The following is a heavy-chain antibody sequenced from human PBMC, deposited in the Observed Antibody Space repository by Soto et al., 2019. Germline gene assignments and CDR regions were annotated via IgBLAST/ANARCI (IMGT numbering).Heavy chain of an antibody. Sequence: PSETLSLTCTVSGDSVATSSYYWGWIRQTPGRGLEWIGTVYYTGSTYYNPSLNNRVTISVDTSRNQFSLKLNSVTAADTAVYYCARGMTTVTTFDYWGQGTLVTVSS. J-gene: IGHJ4*02. CDR3: ARGMTTVTTFDY. CDR2: VYYTGST. CDR1: GDSVATSSYY. V-gene: IGHV4-39*01. D-gene: IGHD4-17*01.